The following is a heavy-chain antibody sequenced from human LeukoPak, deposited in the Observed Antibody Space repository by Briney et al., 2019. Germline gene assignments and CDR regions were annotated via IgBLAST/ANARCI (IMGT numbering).Heavy chain of an antibody. J-gene: IGHJ4*02. CDR2: ISYDGSNK. CDR3: ARDAPVPPLNIAVAGNDY. CDR1: GFTFSSYA. D-gene: IGHD6-19*01. V-gene: IGHV3-30-3*01. Sequence: PGGSLRLSCAASGFTFSSYAMHWVRQAPGKGLEWVAVISYDGSNKYYADSVKGRFTISRDNSKNTLYLQMNSLRAEDTAVYYCARDAPVPPLNIAVAGNDYWGQGTLVTVSS.